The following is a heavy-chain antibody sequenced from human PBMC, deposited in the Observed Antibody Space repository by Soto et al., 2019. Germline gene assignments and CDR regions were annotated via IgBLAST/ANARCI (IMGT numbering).Heavy chain of an antibody. CDR1: GGSISSGGYY. D-gene: IGHD3-10*01. CDR2: IYYSGST. J-gene: IGHJ3*02. V-gene: IGHV4-31*03. CDR3: ARISSTDAFDI. Sequence: SETLSLTCTVSGGSISSGGYYWSWIRQHPGKGLEWIGYIYYSGSTYYNPSLKSRVTISVDTSKNQFSLKLSSVTAADTAVYYCARISSTDAFDIWGQGTMVTVSS.